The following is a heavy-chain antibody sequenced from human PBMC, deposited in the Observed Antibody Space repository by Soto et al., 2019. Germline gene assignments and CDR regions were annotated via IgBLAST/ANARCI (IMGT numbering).Heavy chain of an antibody. CDR1: GYTFTSYA. Sequence: QVQLVQSEAEVKKPGASVKVSCKASGYTFTSYAMHWVRQAPGQRLEWMGWINAGNGNTKYSKKFQSRVTITRDTFASTAYMELSSLRSEDTAVYYCATRGRSLGYYYGMDVWGQGTTVTVSS. CDR3: ATRGRSLGYYYGMDV. D-gene: IGHD3-10*01. J-gene: IGHJ6*02. V-gene: IGHV1-3*01. CDR2: INAGNGNT.